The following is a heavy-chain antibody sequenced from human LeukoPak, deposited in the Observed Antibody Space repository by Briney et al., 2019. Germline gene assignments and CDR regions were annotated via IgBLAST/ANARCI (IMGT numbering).Heavy chain of an antibody. Sequence: SETLSLTCTVSGGSISSGGYYWSWIRQHPRKGLEWIGYIYYSGSTYYNPSLKSRVTISVDTSKNQFSLKLSSVTAADTAVYYCARGGGYSYGYTDYWGQGTLVTVSS. CDR3: ARGGGYSYGYTDY. D-gene: IGHD5-18*01. CDR2: IYYSGST. V-gene: IGHV4-31*03. CDR1: GGSISSGGYY. J-gene: IGHJ4*02.